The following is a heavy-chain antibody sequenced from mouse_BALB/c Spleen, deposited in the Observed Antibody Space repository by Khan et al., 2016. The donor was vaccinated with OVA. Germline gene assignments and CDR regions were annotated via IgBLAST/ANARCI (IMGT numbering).Heavy chain of an antibody. CDR2: IYPGSGST. V-gene: IGHV1-77*01. Sequence: QVQLQQSGPELVKPGASVKMSCKASGYTFTDYVINWVKQRTGQGLEWIGEIYPGSGSTYYNEKFKGKATLTADKSSNTAYMQLSSLTSEDSAVYFCARSGYGSLVYWGQGTTLTVSS. CDR3: ARSGYGSLVY. D-gene: IGHD1-1*01. J-gene: IGHJ2*01. CDR1: GYTFTDYV.